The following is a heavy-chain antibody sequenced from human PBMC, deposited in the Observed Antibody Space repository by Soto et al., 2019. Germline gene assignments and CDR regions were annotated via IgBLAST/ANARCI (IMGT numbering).Heavy chain of an antibody. D-gene: IGHD3-22*01. J-gene: IGHJ4*02. Sequence: SETLSLTCTASGVSISSYYWSWIRQPPGKGLEWIGYIYYSGSTNYNPSLKSRVTISVDTSKNQFSLKLNSVTAADTAVYYCVSPEGYYDSSGYTLDYWGQGTLVTVS. CDR2: IYYSGST. CDR3: VSPEGYYDSSGYTLDY. CDR1: GVSISSYY. V-gene: IGHV4-59*08.